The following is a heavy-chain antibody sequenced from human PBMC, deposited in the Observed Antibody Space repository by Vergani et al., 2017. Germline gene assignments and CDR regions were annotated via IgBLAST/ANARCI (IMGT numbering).Heavy chain of an antibody. CDR1: GFSVSNSG. Sequence: QVQLVESGGGVVQPGGSLRLSCVASGFSVSNSGMHWVRQTPGKGLEWVAFIWYDGSKEYYADSVKGRFTISRDNSKNTLYLQMNNLRAADTAVYYCARSGYCAHGVCYMTYYYYMDVWGKGTAVTVSS. D-gene: IGHD2-8*01. V-gene: IGHV3-33*01. CDR3: ARSGYCAHGVCYMTYYYYMDV. J-gene: IGHJ6*03. CDR2: IWYDGSKE.